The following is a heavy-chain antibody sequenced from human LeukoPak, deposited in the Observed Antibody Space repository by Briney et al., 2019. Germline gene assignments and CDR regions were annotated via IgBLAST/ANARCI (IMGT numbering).Heavy chain of an antibody. CDR1: GGSISSYY. V-gene: IGHV4-34*01. CDR3: ARGLAAAGISDY. D-gene: IGHD6-13*01. CDR2: INHSGST. Sequence: SETLSLTCTVSGGSISSYYWSWIRQPPGKGLEWIGEINHSGSTNYNPSLKSRVTISVDTSKNQFSLKLSSVTAADTAVYYCARGLAAAGISDYWGQGTLVTVSS. J-gene: IGHJ4*02.